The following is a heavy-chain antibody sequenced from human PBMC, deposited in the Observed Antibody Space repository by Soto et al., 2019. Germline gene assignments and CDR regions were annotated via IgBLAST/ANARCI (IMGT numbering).Heavy chain of an antibody. CDR2: IYYSGST. V-gene: IGHV4-59*01. J-gene: IGHJ3*02. Sequence: SETLSLTCTVSGGSISSYYWSWIRQPPGKGLEWIGYIYYSGSTNYNPSLKSRVTISVDTSKNQFSLKLSSVTAADTAVYYCAREIHSGYDAFDIWGQGTMVTVSS. CDR1: GGSISSYY. D-gene: IGHD5-12*01. CDR3: AREIHSGYDAFDI.